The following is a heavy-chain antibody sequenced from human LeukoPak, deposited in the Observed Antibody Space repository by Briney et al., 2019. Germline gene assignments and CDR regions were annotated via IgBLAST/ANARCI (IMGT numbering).Heavy chain of an antibody. CDR2: MNPNSGNT. J-gene: IGHJ3*02. CDR1: GYTFNSYD. D-gene: IGHD5-18*01. CDR3: ARGSRYSLDAFDI. Sequence: ASLKVSCKASGYTFNSYDINWVRQAPGHGLEWMGWMNPNSGNTGYAQKFQGRVTMTRNTSISTAYMELSSLRSEDTAVYYCARGSRYSLDAFDIWGQGTMVTVSS. V-gene: IGHV1-8*01.